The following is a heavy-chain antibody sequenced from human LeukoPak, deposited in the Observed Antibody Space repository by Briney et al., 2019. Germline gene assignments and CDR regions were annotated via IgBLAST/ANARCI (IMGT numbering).Heavy chain of an antibody. CDR1: GFTFSSYS. Sequence: GGSLRLSCAASGFTFSSYSMNWVRQAPGKGLEWVSSISSTSSYIYYADSAKGRFTISRDNAKNSLYLQMNSLRAEDTAVYYCARSGGSYYFFDYWGQGTLLTVSS. V-gene: IGHV3-21*01. D-gene: IGHD3-10*01. J-gene: IGHJ4*02. CDR3: ARSGGSYYFFDY. CDR2: ISSTSSYI.